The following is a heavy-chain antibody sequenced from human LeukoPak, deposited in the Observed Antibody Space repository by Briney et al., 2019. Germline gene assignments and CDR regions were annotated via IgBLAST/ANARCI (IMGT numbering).Heavy chain of an antibody. J-gene: IGHJ4*02. Sequence: GGSLRLSCAASGFTFSNYWMNWVRQAPGKGLEWVANIRQDGSEKNYVDSVKGRFTISRDNAKNSLYLQMNSLRAEDTAVYYCARWGVGATFRTFDFWGQGTLVTVSS. V-gene: IGHV3-7*02. CDR2: IRQDGSEK. CDR3: ARWGVGATFRTFDF. D-gene: IGHD1-26*01. CDR1: GFTFSNYW.